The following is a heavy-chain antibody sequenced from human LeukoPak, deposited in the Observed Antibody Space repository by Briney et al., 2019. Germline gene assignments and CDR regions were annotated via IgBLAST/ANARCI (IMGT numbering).Heavy chain of an antibody. V-gene: IGHV1-2*02. CDR3: ARPPVYDSVKIEDY. Sequence: ASVKVSCKASGYTFTGYYVHWMRQAPGQGLEWMGWIDPNSGDTNYAQKFQGRVSMTRDTSISTAYMVLSRLRSDDTAVYYCARPPVYDSVKIEDYWGQGTLVTVSS. CDR1: GYTFTGYY. CDR2: IDPNSGDT. J-gene: IGHJ4*02. D-gene: IGHD3-22*01.